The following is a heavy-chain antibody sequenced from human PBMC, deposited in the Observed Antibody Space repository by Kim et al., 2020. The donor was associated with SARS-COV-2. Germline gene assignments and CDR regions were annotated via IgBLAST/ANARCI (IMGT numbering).Heavy chain of an antibody. CDR2: IKYDGSEK. V-gene: IGHV3-7*01. Sequence: GGSLRLSCAASGFTFSGYWMTWVRQAPGKGLEWVASIKYDGSEKFYVDSVKGRFTISRDNAKNSVYLQMNSLRGEDTAFYYCARQNYFDSWGQGTLVTVSS. CDR1: GFTFSGYW. J-gene: IGHJ4*02. CDR3: ARQNYFDS.